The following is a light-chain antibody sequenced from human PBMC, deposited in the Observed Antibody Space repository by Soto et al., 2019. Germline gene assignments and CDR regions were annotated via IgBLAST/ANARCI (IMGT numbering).Light chain of an antibody. V-gene: IGLV1-40*01. CDR3: QSYDSSLSGVV. CDR1: SSNIGAGYD. CDR2: GNS. Sequence: QSVLTHPPSVSGAPVQSVTISCTGSSSNIGAGYDVHWYQQLPGTAPKLLIYGNSNRPSGVPDRFSGSKSGTSASLAITGLQAEDEADYYCQSYDSSLSGVVFGGGTKLTVL. J-gene: IGLJ2*01.